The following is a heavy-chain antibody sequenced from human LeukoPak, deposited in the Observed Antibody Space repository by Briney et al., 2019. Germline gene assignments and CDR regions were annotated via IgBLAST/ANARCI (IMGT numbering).Heavy chain of an antibody. CDR2: IRYDGSNK. Sequence: GGSLRLSCAASGFTFSSYGMHWVRQAPGKGLEWVAFIRYDGSNKYYADSVKGRFTISRDNSKNTLYLQMNSLRAEDTAVYYCAKAVDTAMALGYWGQGTLVTVSS. D-gene: IGHD5-18*01. CDR3: AKAVDTAMALGY. CDR1: GFTFSSYG. J-gene: IGHJ4*02. V-gene: IGHV3-30*02.